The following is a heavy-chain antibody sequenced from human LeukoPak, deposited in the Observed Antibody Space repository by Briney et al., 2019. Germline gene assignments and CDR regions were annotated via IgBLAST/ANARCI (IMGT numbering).Heavy chain of an antibody. D-gene: IGHD3-22*01. CDR2: INHSGST. J-gene: IGHJ4*02. Sequence: PSETLSLTCAVYGGSFSGYYWSWIRQPPGKGLEWIGEINHSGSTNYNPSLKSPVTISVDTSKNQFSLKLSSVTAADTAVYYCARVPRYYYDSEDYWGQGILVTVSS. V-gene: IGHV4-34*01. CDR3: ARVPRYYYDSEDY. CDR1: GGSFSGYY.